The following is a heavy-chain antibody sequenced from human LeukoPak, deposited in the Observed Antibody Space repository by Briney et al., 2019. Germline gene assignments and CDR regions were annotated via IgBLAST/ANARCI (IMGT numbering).Heavy chain of an antibody. CDR2: IYTSGST. CDR1: GGSLSSGSYY. V-gene: IGHV4-61*02. Sequence: PSQTLSLTRTVSGGSLSSGSYYWSSIRQPAGKGLEWIGRIYTSGSTNYNPSLKSRVTISVDTSKNQFSLKMSSMTAADTAVYYCARDRDSGPSFGWYFDLWGRGTLVTVSS. J-gene: IGHJ2*01. CDR3: ARDRDSGPSFGWYFDL. D-gene: IGHD1-26*01.